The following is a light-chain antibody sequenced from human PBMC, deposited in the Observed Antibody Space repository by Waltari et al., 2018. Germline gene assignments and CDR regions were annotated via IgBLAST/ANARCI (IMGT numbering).Light chain of an antibody. CDR1: QSIGSN. CDR2: AAS. J-gene: IGKJ3*01. CDR3: QKCDSAPFT. V-gene: IGKV1-27*01. Sequence: IQMTQSPSSLSASVGDKVTITCRASQSIGSNLAWYQQKPGKVPKLLIYAASTLQSEVPSRFSGSGSGTDFTLIISSLQPEDVATYYCQKCDSAPFTFGPGTKLDIK.